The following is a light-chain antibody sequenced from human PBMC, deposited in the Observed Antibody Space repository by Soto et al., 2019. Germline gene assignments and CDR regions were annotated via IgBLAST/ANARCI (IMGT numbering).Light chain of an antibody. CDR2: AAS. CDR1: QDINTY. J-gene: IGKJ5*01. CDR3: QQRKSSPIP. Sequence: DIQLTQSPSFLSASVGDRVTITCRASQDINTYLAWYHQKPGKAPKLMIFAASTLQNGVPSRFSGSGSGTECPVTITRLQPEDFATYYCQQRKSSPIPFGQGTRLEIK. V-gene: IGKV1-9*01.